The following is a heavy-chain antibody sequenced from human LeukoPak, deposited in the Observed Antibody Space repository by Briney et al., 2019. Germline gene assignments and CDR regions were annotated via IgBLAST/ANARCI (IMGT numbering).Heavy chain of an antibody. D-gene: IGHD1-7*01. V-gene: IGHV4-31*03. J-gene: IGHJ5*02. Sequence: KASETLSLTCTVSGGSVNRGAYYWSWIRQLPGKGLEWIGYIFSSGSTSYNPSLRSRVTVSFDISKNQFFLNLTSVTAADTAVYYCAREAWAGTLSGWFDPWGLGTLVTVSS. CDR1: GGSVNRGAYY. CDR2: IFSSGST. CDR3: AREAWAGTLSGWFDP.